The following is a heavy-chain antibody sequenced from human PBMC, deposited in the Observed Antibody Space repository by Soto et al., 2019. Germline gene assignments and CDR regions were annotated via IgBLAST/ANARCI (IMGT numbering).Heavy chain of an antibody. CDR1: GYSFSASL. CDR3: ARRSPRYGIDF. D-gene: IGHD1-1*01. J-gene: IGHJ4*02. Sequence: ASVKVSCKASGYSFSASLMQWVRQAPGQTLEWMGWINADNGDTKYPQKFQGRVAITRDTSASTAYMELRSLTSEDSAVYFCARRSPRYGIDFCGPGTLVTVSS. V-gene: IGHV1-3*01. CDR2: INADNGDT.